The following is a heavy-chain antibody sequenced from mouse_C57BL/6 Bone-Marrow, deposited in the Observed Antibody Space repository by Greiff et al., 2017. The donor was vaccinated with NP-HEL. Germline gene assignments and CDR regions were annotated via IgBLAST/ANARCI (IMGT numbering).Heavy chain of an antibody. J-gene: IGHJ2*01. CDR3: TTYDGYLGY. Sequence: EVQLQQSGAELVRPGASVKLSCTASGFNIKDDYMHWVKQRPEQGLEWIGWIDPENGDTEYASKFQGKATITADTSSNTAYLQRSSLTSEDTAVYYCTTYDGYLGYWGQGTTLTVSS. D-gene: IGHD2-3*01. V-gene: IGHV14-4*01. CDR2: IDPENGDT. CDR1: GFNIKDDY.